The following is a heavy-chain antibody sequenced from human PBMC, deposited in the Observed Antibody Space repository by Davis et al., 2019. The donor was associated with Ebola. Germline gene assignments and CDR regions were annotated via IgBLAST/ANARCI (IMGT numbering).Heavy chain of an antibody. Sequence: GESLKISCAASGFTFSDYYMSWIRQAPGKGLEWVSYISSSSSYTNYADSVKGRFTISRDNAKNSLYLQMNSLGAEDTAVYYCAREGYSYGYWFDYWGQGTLVTVSS. CDR2: ISSSSSYT. D-gene: IGHD5-18*01. CDR3: AREGYSYGYWFDY. CDR1: GFTFSDYY. V-gene: IGHV3-11*06. J-gene: IGHJ4*02.